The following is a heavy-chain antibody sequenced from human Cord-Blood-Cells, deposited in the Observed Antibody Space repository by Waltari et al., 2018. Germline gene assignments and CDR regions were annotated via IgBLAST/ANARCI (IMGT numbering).Heavy chain of an antibody. CDR3: AGEDSSSWGAFDI. Sequence: QVQLQESGPGLVKPSQTLSLTCTVSGGSISRGDYYWSWIRPPPGKGLEWKGYIYYSGSTYYSPSHKSRVIISVDTTKNQFSLQLSSVTAATTAVYYCAGEDSSSWGAFDIWGQGTMVTVSS. J-gene: IGHJ3*02. CDR1: GGSISRGDYY. V-gene: IGHV4-30-4*08. CDR2: IYYSGST. D-gene: IGHD6-13*01.